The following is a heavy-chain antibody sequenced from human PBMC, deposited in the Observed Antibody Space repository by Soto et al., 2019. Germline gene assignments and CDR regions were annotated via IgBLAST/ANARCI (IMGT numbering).Heavy chain of an antibody. CDR3: ARLTLTSLDY. V-gene: IGHV4-39*01. J-gene: IGHJ4*02. CDR2: IYYSGST. CDR1: GGSISSSSYY. Sequence: PSETLSLTCTVSGGSISSSSYYWGWIRQPPGKGLEWIGSIYYSGSTYYNPSLKSRATISVDTSKNQFSLKLSSVTAADTAVYYCARLTLTSLDYWGQGTLVTVSS. D-gene: IGHD3-9*01.